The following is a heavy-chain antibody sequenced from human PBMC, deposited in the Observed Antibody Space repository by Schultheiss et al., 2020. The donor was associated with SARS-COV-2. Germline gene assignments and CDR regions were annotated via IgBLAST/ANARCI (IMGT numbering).Heavy chain of an antibody. J-gene: IGHJ3*02. V-gene: IGHV4-59*12. CDR2: IYYSGSS. Sequence: SETLSLTCTVSGDSISSYYWSWIRQAPGKGLEWIGYIYYSGSSNYNPSLKSRVTILIDTSKNQFSLKLSSVTAADSAVYYCARERYALGIAAAGTSTFDIWGQGTMVTVSS. CDR3: ARERYALGIAAAGTSTFDI. D-gene: IGHD6-13*01. CDR1: GDSISSYY.